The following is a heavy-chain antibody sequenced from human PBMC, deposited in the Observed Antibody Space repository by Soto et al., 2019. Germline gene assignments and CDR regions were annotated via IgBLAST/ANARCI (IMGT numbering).Heavy chain of an antibody. Sequence: QVQLQGSGPGLVKPSQTLSLTCTVSGGSISSGGYYWSWIRQHPGKGLEWIGYIYYSGSTYYNPSLKSRVTISVDTSKNQFSLKLSSVTAAGTAVYYCARLAAADDNWFDPWGQGTLVTVSS. CDR3: ARLAAADDNWFDP. J-gene: IGHJ5*02. CDR2: IYYSGST. CDR1: GGSISSGGYY. V-gene: IGHV4-31*03. D-gene: IGHD6-13*01.